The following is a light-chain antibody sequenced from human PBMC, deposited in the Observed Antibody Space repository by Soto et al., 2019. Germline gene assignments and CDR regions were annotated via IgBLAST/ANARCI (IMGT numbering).Light chain of an antibody. CDR2: GVS. CDR1: QIVGTY. CDR3: QQSYSNPRT. Sequence: DIQITQSPSSLSASVGDMVTSSCRASQIVGTYLNWYRQKPGKAPNLLIYGVSSLHSGVPSRFSGSGSETDFTLTISSLQPEDFATYYCQQSYSNPRTFGQGTKVDIK. V-gene: IGKV1-39*01. J-gene: IGKJ1*01.